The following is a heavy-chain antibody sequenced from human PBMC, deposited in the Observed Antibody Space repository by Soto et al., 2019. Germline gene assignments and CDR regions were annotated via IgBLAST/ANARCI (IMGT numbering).Heavy chain of an antibody. V-gene: IGHV3-11*01. CDR3: SRDLTYTYGSSYNFYGMDV. D-gene: IGHD4-17*01. CDR2: ISSSAGTI. CDR1: GFTSSDYY. Sequence: GGSLRLSCAASGFTSSDYYMSWIRQAPGKGLEWISYISSSAGTIYYADSVKGRFTISRDNAKNSLYLQMHSLRAEDTAVYFCSRDLTYTYGSSYNFYGMDVWGQGTTVTVSS. J-gene: IGHJ6*02.